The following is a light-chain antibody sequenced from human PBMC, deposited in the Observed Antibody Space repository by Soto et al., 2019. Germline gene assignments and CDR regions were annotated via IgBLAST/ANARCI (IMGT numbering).Light chain of an antibody. V-gene: IGLV2-14*01. J-gene: IGLJ1*01. CDR1: SNDIGGYNY. Sequence: QSALTQPASVSGSPGQSITFSCTGTSNDIGGYNYVSWFQHHPDKAPKLIIYEVNDRPSGVSNRFSGSKSGNTASLTISGLQPEDEAEYFCAGWDGSLKGFVFGTGTKLTVL. CDR3: AGWDGSLKGFV. CDR2: EVN.